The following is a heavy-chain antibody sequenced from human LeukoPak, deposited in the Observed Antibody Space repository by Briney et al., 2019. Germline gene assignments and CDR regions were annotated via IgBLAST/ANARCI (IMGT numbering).Heavy chain of an antibody. Sequence: GGSLRLSCAASGFTFSSYAMHWVRQAPGKGLEYVSAISSNGGSTYYANSVKGRFTISRDNAKNSLYLQMNSLRAEDTAVYYCARVASYYVSVRWGQGTLVTVSS. CDR1: GFTFSSYA. CDR3: ARVASYYVSVR. D-gene: IGHD1-26*01. CDR2: ISSNGGST. J-gene: IGHJ4*02. V-gene: IGHV3-64*01.